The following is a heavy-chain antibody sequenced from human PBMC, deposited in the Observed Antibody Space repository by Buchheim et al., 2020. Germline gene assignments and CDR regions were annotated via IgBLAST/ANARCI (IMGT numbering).Heavy chain of an antibody. Sequence: QVQLVESGGGVVQPGRSLRLSCAASGFTFSSYGMHWVRQAPGKGLEWVAVISYDGSNKYYADSVKGRFTISGDNSKNTLYLQMNSLRAEYTAVYYCAKDLSFPGGGDYWGQGTL. CDR1: GFTFSSYG. V-gene: IGHV3-30*18. CDR2: ISYDGSNK. J-gene: IGHJ4*02. D-gene: IGHD3-16*01. CDR3: AKDLSFPGGGDY.